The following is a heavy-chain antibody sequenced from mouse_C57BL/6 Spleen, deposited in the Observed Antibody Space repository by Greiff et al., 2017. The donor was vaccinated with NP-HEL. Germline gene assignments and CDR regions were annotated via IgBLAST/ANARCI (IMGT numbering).Heavy chain of an antibody. D-gene: IGHD2-4*01. Sequence: VQLQESGAELAKPGASVKLSCKASGYTFTSYWMHWVKQRPGQGLEWIGYINPSSGYTKYNQKFKDKATLTADKSSSTAYMQLSSLTYEDSAVYYCARGEDDYDPWFAYWGQGTLVTVSA. V-gene: IGHV1-7*01. CDR2: INPSSGYT. J-gene: IGHJ3*01. CDR3: ARGEDDYDPWFAY. CDR1: GYTFTSYW.